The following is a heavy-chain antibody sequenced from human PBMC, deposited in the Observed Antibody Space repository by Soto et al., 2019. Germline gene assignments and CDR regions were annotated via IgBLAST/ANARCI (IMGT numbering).Heavy chain of an antibody. CDR2: IWSDGRDK. V-gene: IGHV3-33*01. J-gene: IGHJ6*02. Sequence: GGSLRLSCAASGFTSSNFGMHWVRQAPGKGLEWVAVIWSDGRDKYYGDTVKGRFTISRDNSKNTLHLQMNSLRAEDTAVYYCARVGGLLSRYEYGVDVWGQGTAVTVSS. CDR1: GFTSSNFG. D-gene: IGHD1-20*01. CDR3: ARVGGLLSRYEYGVDV.